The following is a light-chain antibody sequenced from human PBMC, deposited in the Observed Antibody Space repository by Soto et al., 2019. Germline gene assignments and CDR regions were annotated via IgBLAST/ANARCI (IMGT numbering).Light chain of an antibody. Sequence: IQMTQSTSSLSASVGDRVTITCRASQSISSYLNWYQQKPGKAPKLLIYAASSLQSGVPSRFSGSRSGPDFTLTISSLQPEDFATYYCQQSYSSPPTFGQGTKVAIK. V-gene: IGKV1-39*01. CDR1: QSISSY. CDR3: QQSYSSPPT. CDR2: AAS. J-gene: IGKJ1*01.